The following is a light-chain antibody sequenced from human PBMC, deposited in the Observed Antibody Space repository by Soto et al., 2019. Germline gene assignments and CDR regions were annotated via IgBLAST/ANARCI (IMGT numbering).Light chain of an antibody. V-gene: IGKV3-11*01. Sequence: IVVSQSPVTLSFAQGGRETLSSRASQSIASHLAWYQQTPGQAPRLLIHDASSRATGIPARFSGSGSGTDFTLTISSLEPEDFAVYHCHQRNNSHPSIPFGHGARLEIK. CDR1: QSIASH. J-gene: IGKJ5*01. CDR2: DAS. CDR3: HQRNNSHPSIP.